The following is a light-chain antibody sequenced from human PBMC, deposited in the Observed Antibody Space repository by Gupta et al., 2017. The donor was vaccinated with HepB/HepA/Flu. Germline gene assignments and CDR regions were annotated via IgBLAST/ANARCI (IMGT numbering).Light chain of an antibody. Sequence: DIQLTPSPSTLSASVGARVTITCRASQSVGSWLAWIQQKPVKAPNLLIYKVTSLKSGVPSRFSGGGSGTDFTLTIRSLQTDDFVTYYSQRYNGYSRVFGQGTKVEIK. CDR1: QSVGSW. CDR2: KVT. CDR3: QRYNGYSRV. V-gene: IGKV1-5*03. J-gene: IGKJ1*01.